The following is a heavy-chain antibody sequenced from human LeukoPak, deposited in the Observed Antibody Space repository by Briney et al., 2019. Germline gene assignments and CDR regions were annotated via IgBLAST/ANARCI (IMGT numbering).Heavy chain of an antibody. CDR3: VGGYSGYPSDY. Sequence: GASVKVSCKASGYTFTGYYMHWVRQAPGQGLEWMGGIIPIFGTANYAQKFQGRVTITADESTSTAYMELSSLRSEDTAVYYCVGGYSGYPSDYWGQGTLVTVSS. CDR2: IIPIFGTA. J-gene: IGHJ4*02. CDR1: GYTFTGYY. V-gene: IGHV1-69*13. D-gene: IGHD5-12*01.